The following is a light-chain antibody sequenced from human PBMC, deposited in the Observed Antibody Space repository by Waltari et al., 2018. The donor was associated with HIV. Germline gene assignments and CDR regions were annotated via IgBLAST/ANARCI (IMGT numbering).Light chain of an antibody. CDR1: QSVSTY. CDR3: QQSYSSPRS. Sequence: DIQMTQSPSSLSASVGDRVTITCRASQSVSTYLNWYHQRPWQAPNLLIYTSSTLQSGVPSRFSGSGSGTDFTLTISSLQPEDFGTYYCQQSYSSPRSFGQGPRWRS. V-gene: IGKV1-39*01. CDR2: TSS. J-gene: IGKJ2*03.